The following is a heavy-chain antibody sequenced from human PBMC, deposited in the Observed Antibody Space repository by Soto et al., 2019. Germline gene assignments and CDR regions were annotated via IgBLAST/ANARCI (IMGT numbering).Heavy chain of an antibody. CDR2: INHSGST. V-gene: IGHV4-34*01. Sequence: QVQLQQWGAGLLKPSETLSLTCAVYGGSFSGYYWSWIRQPPGKGLEWIGEINHSGSTNYNPSLKRRAAXXVXTXXNKFSLKLSSVTAADTAVYYCARVGDIVVGNWFDPWGQGTLVTVSS. CDR3: ARVGDIVVGNWFDP. J-gene: IGHJ5*02. D-gene: IGHD2-15*01. CDR1: GGSFSGYY.